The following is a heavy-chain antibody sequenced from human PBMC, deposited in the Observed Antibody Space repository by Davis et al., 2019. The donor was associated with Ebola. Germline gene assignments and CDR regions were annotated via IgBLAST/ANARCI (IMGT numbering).Heavy chain of an antibody. Sequence: ASVKVSCNASGYRFTSYYMHWVRQAPGQGLEWMGIINPITGGTSYAQNFQVRGIITRDTSTSTVYMELSSLRSEETAVYYCAREGGRYYDSSGYVFDIWGQGTMVKVSS. V-gene: IGHV1-46*01. CDR2: INPITGGT. D-gene: IGHD3-22*01. CDR1: GYRFTSYY. CDR3: AREGGRYYDSSGYVFDI. J-gene: IGHJ3*02.